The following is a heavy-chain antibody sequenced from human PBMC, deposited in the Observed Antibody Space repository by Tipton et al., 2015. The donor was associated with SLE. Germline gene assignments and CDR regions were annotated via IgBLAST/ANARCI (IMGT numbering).Heavy chain of an antibody. CDR3: ASSGSGSYYYYYGMDV. D-gene: IGHD3-10*01. Sequence: TLSPTCAVYGGSFSGYYWSWIRQPPGKGLEWIGEINHSGSTNYNPSLKSRVTISVDTSKNQFSLKLSSVTAADTAVYYCASSGSGSYYYYYGMDVWGQGTTVTVSS. CDR1: GGSFSGYY. CDR2: INHSGST. J-gene: IGHJ6*02. V-gene: IGHV4-34*01.